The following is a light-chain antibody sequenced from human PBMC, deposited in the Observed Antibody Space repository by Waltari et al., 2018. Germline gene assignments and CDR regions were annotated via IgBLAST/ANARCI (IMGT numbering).Light chain of an antibody. CDR3: QQYNLWPPYT. Sequence: EIVMTQSPATLSVSPGERATLSCRASQSVSGNLAWYQQKPGQAPRLLIYGASTRATGIPARFSGSGSGTEFTLTISSLQSEDVAVYYCQQYNLWPPYTFGQGTKLEIK. CDR1: QSVSGN. V-gene: IGKV3-15*01. CDR2: GAS. J-gene: IGKJ2*01.